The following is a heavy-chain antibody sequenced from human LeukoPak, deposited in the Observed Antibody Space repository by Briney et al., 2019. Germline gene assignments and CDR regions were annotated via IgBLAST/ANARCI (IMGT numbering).Heavy chain of an antibody. V-gene: IGHV3-53*01. J-gene: IGHJ4*02. CDR2: IYSGGST. CDR1: GFTVSSNY. Sequence: PGGSLRLSCAASGFTVSSNYMSWVRQAPGKGLEWVSVIYSGGSTYYADSVKGRFTISRDNSKNTLYLQMNSLRAEDTAVYYCAKGLGVTGRPRGFDYWGQGTLVTVSS. D-gene: IGHD2-21*02. CDR3: AKGLGVTGRPRGFDY.